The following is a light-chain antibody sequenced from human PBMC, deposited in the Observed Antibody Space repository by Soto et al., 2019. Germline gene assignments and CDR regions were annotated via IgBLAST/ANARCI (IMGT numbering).Light chain of an antibody. CDR3: QKYNSAPPVT. J-gene: IGKJ3*01. CDR2: GAS. CDR1: QVINNY. V-gene: IGKV1-27*01. Sequence: DIQMTQSPSSLSASVGDRVTISCRASQVINNYLAWYQQRPGKGPKLLIYGASTLQSGVPSRFSGSGSGTDFTLTIRSLQPEDVATYYCQKYNSAPPVTFGHRTTVHV.